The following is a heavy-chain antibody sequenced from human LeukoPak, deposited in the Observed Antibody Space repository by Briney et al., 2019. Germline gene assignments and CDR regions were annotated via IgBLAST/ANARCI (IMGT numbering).Heavy chain of an antibody. J-gene: IGHJ2*01. CDR1: GGSISSYY. V-gene: IGHV4-59*01. CDR2: IYYSGST. Sequence: SETLSLTCTVSGGSISSYYWSWIRQPPGKGLEWIGYIYYSGSTNYNPSLKSRVTISVDTSKNQFSLKLSSVTAADTAVYYCARDTNTGYFDLWGRGTLVTVSS. D-gene: IGHD5-12*01. CDR3: ARDTNTGYFDL.